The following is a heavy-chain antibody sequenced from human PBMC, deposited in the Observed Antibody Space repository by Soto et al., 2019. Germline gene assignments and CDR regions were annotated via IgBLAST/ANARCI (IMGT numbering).Heavy chain of an antibody. CDR1: GVTFSRYA. CDR2: ISGSGGST. Sequence: GGYLRVCCAGSGVTFSRYAMSWVRQAPGKGLEWVSAISGSGGSTYYADSVKGRFTISRDNSKNTLYLQMNSLRAEDTAVYYCAKRHSYYDILTSYYAEQYYFHYWGPATLVTVSS. V-gene: IGHV3-23*01. J-gene: IGHJ4*02. D-gene: IGHD3-9*01. CDR3: AKRHSYYDILTSYYAEQYYFHY.